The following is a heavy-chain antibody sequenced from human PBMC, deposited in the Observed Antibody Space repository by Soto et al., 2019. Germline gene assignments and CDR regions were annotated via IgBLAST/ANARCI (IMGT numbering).Heavy chain of an antibody. J-gene: IGHJ5*02. V-gene: IGHV4-31*03. CDR2: IYYSGST. CDR3: ARGVVVVAATPCWFDP. D-gene: IGHD2-15*01. CDR1: GGSISSGGYY. Sequence: QVQLQESGPGLVKPSQTLSLTCTVSGGSISSGGYYWSWIRQHPGKGLEWIGYIYYSGSTYYNPSLKSRVTISVDTSKNQLSLKLSSVTAADTAVYYCARGVVVVAATPCWFDPWGQGTLVTVSS.